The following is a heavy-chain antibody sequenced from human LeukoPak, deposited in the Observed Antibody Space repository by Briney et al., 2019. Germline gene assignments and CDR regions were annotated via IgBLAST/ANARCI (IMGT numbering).Heavy chain of an antibody. Sequence: SETLTLTCAVYGGSFSGYYWSWIRQPPGKGLEWIGEINHSGSTNYNPSLKSRATISVDTSKNQFSLKLSSVTAADTAVYYCARASSSSSDYWGQGTLVTVSS. V-gene: IGHV4-34*01. CDR1: GGSFSGYY. J-gene: IGHJ4*02. CDR2: INHSGST. D-gene: IGHD6-6*01. CDR3: ARASSSSSDY.